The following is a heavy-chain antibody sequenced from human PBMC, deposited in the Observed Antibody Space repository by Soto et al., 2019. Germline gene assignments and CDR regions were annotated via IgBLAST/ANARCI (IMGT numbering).Heavy chain of an antibody. CDR1: GGSISSYY. Sequence: SSETLSLTCTVSGGSISSYYWSWIRQPQGKGLEWIGYIYYSGNINYNPSLKSRVIISVDTSKNQFSLRLSSVTAEDTAVYYCARVNIGATRGLYYYYMDVWGKGTTVTVSS. D-gene: IGHD5-12*01. V-gene: IGHV4-59*08. CDR2: IYYSGNI. CDR3: ARVNIGATRGLYYYYMDV. J-gene: IGHJ6*03.